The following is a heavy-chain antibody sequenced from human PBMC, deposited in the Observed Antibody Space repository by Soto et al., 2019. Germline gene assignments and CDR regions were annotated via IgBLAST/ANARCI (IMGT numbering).Heavy chain of an antibody. CDR3: AREDGDSYYDSSGYSNAYYFDY. J-gene: IGHJ4*02. CDR1: GGTFSSYA. Sequence: SVKVSCKASGGTFSSYAISWVRQAPGQGLEWMGGIIPIFGTANYAQKFQGRVTITADESTSTAYMELSSLRSEDTAVYYCAREDGDSYYDSSGYSNAYYFDYWGQGTLVTVSS. CDR2: IIPIFGTA. V-gene: IGHV1-69*13. D-gene: IGHD3-22*01.